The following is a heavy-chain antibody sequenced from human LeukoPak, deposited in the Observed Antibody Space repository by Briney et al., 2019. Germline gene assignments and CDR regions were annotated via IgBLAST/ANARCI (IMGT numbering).Heavy chain of an antibody. CDR2: INPSGGST. J-gene: IGHJ3*02. CDR1: GYTFTSYY. CDR3: AREGYDILTGYHDAFDI. D-gene: IGHD3-9*01. Sequence: ASVKVSCKASGYTFTSYYMHWVRQAPGQGLEWMGIINPSGGSTSYAQKFQGRVTMTRDTSTSTVYMELSSLRSEDTAVYYCAREGYDILTGYHDAFDIWGQGTMVTVSS. V-gene: IGHV1-46*01.